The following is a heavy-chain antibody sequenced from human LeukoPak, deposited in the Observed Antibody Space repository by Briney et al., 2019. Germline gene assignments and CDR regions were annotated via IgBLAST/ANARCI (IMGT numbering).Heavy chain of an antibody. D-gene: IGHD1-26*01. CDR1: GGSISSSSYY. Sequence: KASETLSLTCTVSGGSISSSSYYWGWIRQPPGKGLEWIGSIYYSGSTYYNPSLKSRVTISVDTSKNQFSLKLSSVTAADTAVYYCARQRRDVGATLGAFDYWGQGTLVTVSS. V-gene: IGHV4-39*01. CDR3: ARQRRDVGATLGAFDY. CDR2: IYYSGST. J-gene: IGHJ4*02.